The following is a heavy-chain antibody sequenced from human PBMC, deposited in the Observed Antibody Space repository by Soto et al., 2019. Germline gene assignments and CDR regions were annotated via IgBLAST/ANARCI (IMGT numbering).Heavy chain of an antibody. V-gene: IGHV3-30*18. J-gene: IGHJ6*02. D-gene: IGHD3-3*01. CDR1: GFTFSSYG. CDR3: AKDQSKLGDFWSGYYYYYGMDV. CDR2: ISYDGSNK. Sequence: HPGGSLRLSCAASGFTFSSYGMHWVRQAPGKGLEWVAVISYDGSNKYYADSVKGRFTISRDNSKNTLYLQMNSLRAEDTAVYYCAKDQSKLGDFWSGYYYYYGMDVWGQGTTVTVSS.